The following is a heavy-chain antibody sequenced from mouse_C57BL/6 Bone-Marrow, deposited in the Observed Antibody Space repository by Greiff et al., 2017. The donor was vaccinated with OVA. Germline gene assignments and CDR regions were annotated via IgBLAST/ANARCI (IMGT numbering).Heavy chain of an antibody. CDR1: GYSITSDY. Sequence: EVKVVESGPGLAKPSQTLSLTCSVTGYSITSDYWNWIRKFPGNKLEYMGYISYSGSTYYNPSLKSRISITRDTSTNQYYLQLNSVTTEDTATYYCARGELGRYWFAYWGQGTLVTVSA. V-gene: IGHV3-8*01. CDR2: ISYSGST. CDR3: ARGELGRYWFAY. D-gene: IGHD4-1*01. J-gene: IGHJ3*01.